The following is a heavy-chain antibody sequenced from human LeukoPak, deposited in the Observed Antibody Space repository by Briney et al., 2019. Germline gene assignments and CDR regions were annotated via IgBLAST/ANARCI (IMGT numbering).Heavy chain of an antibody. CDR1: GYTLTELS. J-gene: IGHJ4*02. CDR3: ATGRTGRDSSGYYDFDY. V-gene: IGHV1-24*01. CDR2: FDPEDGET. D-gene: IGHD3-22*01. Sequence: GASVKVSCKVSGYTLTELSMHWVRQAPGKGLEWMGGFDPEDGETIYAQKFQGRVTMTEDTSTDTAYMELSSLRSEDTAVYYCATGRTGRDSSGYYDFDYWGQGTLVTVSS.